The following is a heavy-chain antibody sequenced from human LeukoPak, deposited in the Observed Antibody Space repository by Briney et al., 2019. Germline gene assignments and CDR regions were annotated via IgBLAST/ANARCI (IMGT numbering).Heavy chain of an antibody. CDR3: ARGGLRSDHNSRFYYWYFDL. CDR1: GGTFSSYA. CDR2: IIPIFGTA. J-gene: IGHJ2*01. Sequence: AASVKVSCKASGGTFSSYAISWVRQAPGQGLEWMGGIIPIFGTANYAQKFQGRVTITTDESTSTAYMELSSLRSEDTAVYYCARGGLRSDHNSRFYYWYFDLWGRGTLVTVSS. D-gene: IGHD5-12*01. V-gene: IGHV1-69*05.